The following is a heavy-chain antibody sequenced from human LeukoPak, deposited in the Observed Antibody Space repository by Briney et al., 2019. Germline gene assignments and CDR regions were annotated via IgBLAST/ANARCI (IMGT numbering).Heavy chain of an antibody. Sequence: GASVKVSCKASEYTFTSYAIKCVRQATGQGLEWIGWMSPNSGNTAYAQKLQGRVTMTRNTSISTAYMELSSLRSEDTAVYYCARDIGYYYGIDVWGQGTTVTVSS. J-gene: IGHJ6*02. CDR1: EYTFTSYA. V-gene: IGHV1-8*01. CDR3: ARDIGYYYGIDV. CDR2: MSPNSGNT. D-gene: IGHD5-12*01.